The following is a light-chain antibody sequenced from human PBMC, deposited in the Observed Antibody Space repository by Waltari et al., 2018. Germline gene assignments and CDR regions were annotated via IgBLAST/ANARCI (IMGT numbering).Light chain of an antibody. J-gene: IGKJ1*01. Sequence: EIVLTQSPGTLSLSPGERATLSCRASQNIGRYLVWYQQKPGQAPRCIIYEASRRATGSPGRFSGSGSGTDFSLTISRLEPEDFAVYYCQNHERLPATFGQGTKVEIK. CDR2: EAS. CDR1: QNIGRY. CDR3: QNHERLPAT. V-gene: IGKV3-20*01.